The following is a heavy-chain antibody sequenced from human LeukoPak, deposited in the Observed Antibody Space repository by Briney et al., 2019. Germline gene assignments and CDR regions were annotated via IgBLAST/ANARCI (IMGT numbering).Heavy chain of an antibody. Sequence: PGGSLRLSCAASGFTFDDYAMHWVRQAPGKGLEWVSGISWNSGSIGYADSVKGRFTISRDNAKNSLYLQMNSLRAEDTALYYCAKDIEYSSPEGPFDYWGQGTLVTVSS. D-gene: IGHD6-6*01. CDR3: AKDIEYSSPEGPFDY. J-gene: IGHJ4*02. V-gene: IGHV3-9*01. CDR2: ISWNSGSI. CDR1: GFTFDDYA.